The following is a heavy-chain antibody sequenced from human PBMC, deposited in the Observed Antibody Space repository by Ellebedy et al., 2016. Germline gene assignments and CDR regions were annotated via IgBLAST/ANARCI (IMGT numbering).Heavy chain of an antibody. CDR2: IGGPDIIT. Sequence: GGSLRLSCAASGFTFSSYAMSWVRQAPGKGLEWVSGIGGPDIITYYADSVKGRFTISRDNSKNTLYLQMNSLRAEDTAVYYCATPRGYWGQGTLVTVSS. CDR3: ATPRGY. CDR1: GFTFSSYA. J-gene: IGHJ4*02. V-gene: IGHV3-23*01.